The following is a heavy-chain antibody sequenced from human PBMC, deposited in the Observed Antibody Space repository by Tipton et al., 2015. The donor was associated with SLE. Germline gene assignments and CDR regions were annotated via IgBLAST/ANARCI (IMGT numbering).Heavy chain of an antibody. D-gene: IGHD4-17*01. CDR2: IYPGYSDT. CDR3: ARSSYGVGGYFDL. V-gene: IGHV5-51*03. Sequence: QLVQSGAEVKKPGESLKISCKGSGYSFTSYWIGWVRQMPGKGLEWMRIIYPGYSDTRYSPSFQGQVTISADKSISTAYLQWSSLNASANAMYYCARSSYGVGGYFDLWGRGALVTVS. CDR1: GYSFTSYW. J-gene: IGHJ2*01.